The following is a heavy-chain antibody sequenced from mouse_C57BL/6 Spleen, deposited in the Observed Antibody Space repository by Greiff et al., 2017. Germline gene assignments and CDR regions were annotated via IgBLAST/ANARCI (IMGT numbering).Heavy chain of an antibody. D-gene: IGHD3-1*01. CDR2: INPSSGYT. J-gene: IGHJ3*01. CDR3: ARSGDEGFAY. Sequence: LVESGAELARPGASVKMSCKASGYTFTSYTMHWVKQRPGQGLEWIGYINPSSGYTKYNQKFKDKATLTADKSSSTAYMQLSSLTSEDSAVYYCARSGDEGFAYWGQGTLVTVSA. CDR1: GYTFTSYT. V-gene: IGHV1-4*01.